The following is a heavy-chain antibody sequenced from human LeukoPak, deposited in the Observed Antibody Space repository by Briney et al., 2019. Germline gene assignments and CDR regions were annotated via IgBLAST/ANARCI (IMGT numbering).Heavy chain of an antibody. D-gene: IGHD2-21*02. V-gene: IGHV1-8*01. CDR1: GYTFTSYD. J-gene: IGHJ3*02. Sequence: ASVKVSCKASGYTFTSYDINWVRQATGQGLEWMGWMNPNSGNTGYAQKFQGRVTMTRNTSISTAYMELSSLRSEDTAVYYCAGSVVTAIDAFDIWGQGTMVTVSS. CDR2: MNPNSGNT. CDR3: AGSVVTAIDAFDI.